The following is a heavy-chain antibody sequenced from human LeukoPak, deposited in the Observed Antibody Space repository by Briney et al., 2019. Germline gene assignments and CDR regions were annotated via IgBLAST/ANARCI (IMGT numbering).Heavy chain of an antibody. CDR1: GGSISSGGYY. CDR3: ARSTYGTLFFDY. CDR2: IYYIGST. V-gene: IGHV4-31*03. Sequence: SQTLSLTCTVSGGSISSGGYYWSWIRQHPGKGLEWIGYIYYIGSTYYNPPLKSRVTISVDTSKNQFSLKLSSVTAADTAVYYCARSTYGTLFFDYWGQGTLVTVSS. J-gene: IGHJ4*02. D-gene: IGHD4-17*01.